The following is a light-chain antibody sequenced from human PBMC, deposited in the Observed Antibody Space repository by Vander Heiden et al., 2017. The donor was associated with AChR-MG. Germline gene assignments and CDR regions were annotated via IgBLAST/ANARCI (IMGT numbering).Light chain of an antibody. V-gene: IGLV3-21*02. J-gene: IGLJ2*01. CDR1: NIGSKS. Sequence: SYVLTQPPSVSVAPGRTATITCGGNNIGSKSVHWYQQKLGQAPVLVVYDDSDRPSGIPGRISGSNSGNTATLTISRVEAGDEGDCYCQVWDSVSDPVVFGGGTKLTVL. CDR3: QVWDSVSDPVV. CDR2: DDS.